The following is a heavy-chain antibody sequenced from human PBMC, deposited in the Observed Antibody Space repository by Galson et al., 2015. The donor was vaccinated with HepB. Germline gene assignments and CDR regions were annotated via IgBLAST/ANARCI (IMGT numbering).Heavy chain of an antibody. V-gene: IGHV3-21*01. Sequence: SLRLSCAASGFSFNSYNMNWVRQAPGKGLEWVSCISSSGNKIDYADSVRGRFTISRDNAKKSLYLQMNSLRPEDTAVYYCARAPDYDILTGYWSWGQGTLVTVSS. CDR2: ISSSGNKI. D-gene: IGHD3-9*01. CDR1: GFSFNSYN. CDR3: ARAPDYDILTGYWS. J-gene: IGHJ5*02.